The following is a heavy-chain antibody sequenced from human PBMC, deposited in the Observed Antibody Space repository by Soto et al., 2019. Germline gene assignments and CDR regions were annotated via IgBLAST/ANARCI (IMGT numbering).Heavy chain of an antibody. CDR3: ARDPLYYYDSSGESAGYYYYYYGIDV. D-gene: IGHD3-22*01. CDR2: ISAYNGNT. Sequence: ASVKVSCKASGYTFTSYGISWVRQAPGQGLEWMGWISAYNGNTNYAQKLQGRVTMTTDTSTSTAYMELRSLRSDDTAVYYCARDPLYYYDSSGESAGYYYYYYGIDVWG. V-gene: IGHV1-18*01. J-gene: IGHJ6*02. CDR1: GYTFTSYG.